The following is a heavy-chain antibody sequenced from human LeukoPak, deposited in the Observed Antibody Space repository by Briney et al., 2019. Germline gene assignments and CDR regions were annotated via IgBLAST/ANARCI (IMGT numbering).Heavy chain of an antibody. CDR3: AKQGGSGSYYRSYYGMDV. V-gene: IGHV3-7*01. J-gene: IGHJ6*02. CDR2: MRRDGNEI. CDR1: GFTFSTYW. Sequence: PGGSLRLSCSASGFTFSTYWMSWVRQAPGKGLEWVANMRRDGNEIYYLDSVRGRFTISRDNAKNSLYLQMNSLRAEDTAVYYCAKQGGSGSYYRSYYGMDVWGQGTTVTVSS. D-gene: IGHD3-10*01.